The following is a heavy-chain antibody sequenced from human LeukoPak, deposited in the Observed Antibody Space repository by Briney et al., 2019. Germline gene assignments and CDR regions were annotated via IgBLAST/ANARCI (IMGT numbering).Heavy chain of an antibody. CDR1: GFTFSNYA. D-gene: IGHD3-16*01. V-gene: IGHV3-23*01. Sequence: GGSLRLSCAASGFTFSNYAMNWVRQAPGKGLDWVSAIGGSGGSTFYADSVKGRFTISRDNSKNTLYLQMNSLTVEDTAVYYCAQEIGATLPFDYWGQGTLVTVSS. CDR3: AQEIGATLPFDY. CDR2: IGGSGGST. J-gene: IGHJ4*02.